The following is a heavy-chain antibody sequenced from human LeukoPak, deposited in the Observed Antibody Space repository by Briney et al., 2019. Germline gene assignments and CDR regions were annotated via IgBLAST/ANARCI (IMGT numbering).Heavy chain of an antibody. J-gene: IGHJ5*02. D-gene: IGHD3-3*01. Sequence: SQTLSLTCAISGDSVSSNSAAWNWIRQSPSRGLEWLGRTYYRSKWHNDYAVSVKSRITINPDTSKNQFSLQLNSMTPEDTAVYYCARAYDYDFWSGYYSGLNWFDPWGQGTLVTVSS. CDR2: TYYRSKWHN. V-gene: IGHV6-1*01. CDR1: GDSVSSNSAA. CDR3: ARAYDYDFWSGYYSGLNWFDP.